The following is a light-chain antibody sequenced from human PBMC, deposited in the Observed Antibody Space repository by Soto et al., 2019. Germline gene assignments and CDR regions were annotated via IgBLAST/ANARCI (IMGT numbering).Light chain of an antibody. CDR2: EVS. J-gene: IGLJ1*01. V-gene: IGLV2-14*01. CDR1: SSDVGSYDH. CDR3: ISYTGSSSAYV. Sequence: QSALTQPASVSGSPGQSITISCSGTSSDVGSYDHVAWYQQFPGKTPKLMIYEVSNRPSGVSSRFSGSKSGNTASLTISGLQDEDGDDYYCISYTGSSSAYVFGSGTKLTVL.